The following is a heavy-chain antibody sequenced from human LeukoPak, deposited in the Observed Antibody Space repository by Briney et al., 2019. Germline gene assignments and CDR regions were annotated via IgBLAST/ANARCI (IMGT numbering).Heavy chain of an antibody. V-gene: IGHV3-30-3*01. CDR2: ISYDGSNK. D-gene: IGHD6-19*01. Sequence: GRSLRLSCAASGFTFSSYAMHWVRQAPGKGLEWVAVISYDGSNKYYADSVKGRFTISRDNSKNTLHLQMNSLRAEDTAVYYCARDNQQWLVLDYWGQGTLVTVSS. J-gene: IGHJ4*02. CDR3: ARDNQQWLVLDY. CDR1: GFTFSSYA.